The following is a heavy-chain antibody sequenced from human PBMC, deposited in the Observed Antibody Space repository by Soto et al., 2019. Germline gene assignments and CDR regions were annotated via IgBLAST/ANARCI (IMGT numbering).Heavy chain of an antibody. Sequence: SVKVSCKASGGTFSSYAISWVRQAPGQGLEWMGGIIPIFGTANYAQKFQGRVTITADESTSTAYMELGSLRSEDTAVYYCARGYYEGYCSSTSCYYRWFDPWGQGTLVTVSS. D-gene: IGHD2-2*01. V-gene: IGHV1-69*13. CDR2: IIPIFGTA. J-gene: IGHJ5*02. CDR3: ARGYYEGYCSSTSCYYRWFDP. CDR1: GGTFSSYA.